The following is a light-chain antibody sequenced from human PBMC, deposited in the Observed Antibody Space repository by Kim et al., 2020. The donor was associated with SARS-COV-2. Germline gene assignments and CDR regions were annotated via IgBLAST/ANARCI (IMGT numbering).Light chain of an antibody. CDR1: QTVGSGY. CDR2: GAS. J-gene: IGKJ1*01. CDR3: QHYGSSART. V-gene: IGKV3-20*01. Sequence: PPGERDTLSCRASQTVGSGYLAWYQQKPGKAPRLLIYGASSRATGIPGRFSGSGSGTDFTLTIGRLEPEDFAVYYCQHYGSSARTFGQGTKVDIK.